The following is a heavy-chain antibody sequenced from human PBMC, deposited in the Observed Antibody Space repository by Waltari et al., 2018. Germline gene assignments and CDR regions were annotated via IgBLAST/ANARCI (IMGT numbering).Heavy chain of an antibody. CDR3: ARHGRGYSSSLDY. D-gene: IGHD6-13*01. J-gene: IGHJ4*02. CDR2: IDPTDSYS. CDR1: GYSLTSYW. V-gene: IGHV5-10-1*03. Sequence: EVQLVQSGAEVKKPGEALRISCKGSGYSLTSYWISWVRQMPGKGLEWMGRIDPTDSYSNYSPSFQGHVTISADKSITTAYLQWSSLKASDTAMYYCARHGRGYSSSLDYWGQGTLVTVSS.